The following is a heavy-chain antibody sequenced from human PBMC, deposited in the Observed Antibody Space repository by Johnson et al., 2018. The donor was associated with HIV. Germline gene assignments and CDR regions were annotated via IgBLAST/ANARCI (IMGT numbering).Heavy chain of an antibody. Sequence: ELLVESGGGLVQPGGSLRLSCAASGFTFSNYAMHWVRQAPGKGLEYVSAIRSNGGRTYYANSVKGRFTISRDNSKNTLYLQMGSLRAEDMAVYYCARERIAAAGLDAFDIWGQGTMVTVSS. CDR3: ARERIAAAGLDAFDI. CDR1: GFTFSNYA. V-gene: IGHV3-64*01. D-gene: IGHD6-13*01. CDR2: IRSNGGRT. J-gene: IGHJ3*02.